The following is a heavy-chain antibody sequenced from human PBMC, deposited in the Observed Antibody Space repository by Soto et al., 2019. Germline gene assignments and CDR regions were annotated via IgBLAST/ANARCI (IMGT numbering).Heavy chain of an antibody. D-gene: IGHD3-22*01. V-gene: IGHV3-21*01. Sequence: EVQLVESGGGLVKPGGSLRLSCAASGFTFSSYSMNWVRQAPGKGLEWVSSISKSSRYIYYADSVMGRFTISRDNAKNSLYLQMNSLRAEDTAVYYCARDYYDSFFDYWGQGTLVTVSS. CDR1: GFTFSSYS. CDR2: ISKSSRYI. CDR3: ARDYYDSFFDY. J-gene: IGHJ4*02.